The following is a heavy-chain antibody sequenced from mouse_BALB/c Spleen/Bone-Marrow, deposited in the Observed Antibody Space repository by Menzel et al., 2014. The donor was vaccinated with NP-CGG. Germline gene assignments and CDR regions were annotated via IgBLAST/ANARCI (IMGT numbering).Heavy chain of an antibody. CDR3: AKLSTMITTFAY. CDR2: IWGGGST. CDR1: GFSLTDSG. Sequence: VNVVESGPGLVAPSQSLSITCTVSGFSLTDSGVSWIRQPPGKGLEWLGIIWGGGSTYYNSDFKSRVNVSKDNSKSQVFLKLNSLQTEDTAMYYCAKLSTMITTFAYWGQGTLVTVSA. J-gene: IGHJ3*01. D-gene: IGHD2-4*01. V-gene: IGHV2-6-5*01.